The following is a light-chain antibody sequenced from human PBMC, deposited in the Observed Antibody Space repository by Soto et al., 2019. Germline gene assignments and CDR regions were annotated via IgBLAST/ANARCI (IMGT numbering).Light chain of an antibody. Sequence: DIQMTQSPSTLSSCVGDRFTITCRASQSISSWLAWYQQKPGKAPKLLIYDASSLESGVPSRFSGSGSGTEFTLTITSLQPDDFATYYCQQYNSYPWTFGQGTKVDIK. CDR1: QSISSW. J-gene: IGKJ1*01. V-gene: IGKV1-5*01. CDR2: DAS. CDR3: QQYNSYPWT.